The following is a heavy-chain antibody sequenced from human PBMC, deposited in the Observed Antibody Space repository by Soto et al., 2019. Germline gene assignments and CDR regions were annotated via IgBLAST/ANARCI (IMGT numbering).Heavy chain of an antibody. D-gene: IGHD3-16*02. V-gene: IGHV3-48*01. Sequence: EVQLVESGGGLVQPGGSLRLSCAASGFTFSSYSMNWVRQAPGKGLEWVSYISSSSSTIYYADSVKGRFTISRDNAKNSLYLQMNSLRAEDTAVYYCARVGDYIWGSYRFDYWGQGTLVTVSS. CDR2: ISSSSSTI. CDR1: GFTFSSYS. CDR3: ARVGDYIWGSYRFDY. J-gene: IGHJ4*02.